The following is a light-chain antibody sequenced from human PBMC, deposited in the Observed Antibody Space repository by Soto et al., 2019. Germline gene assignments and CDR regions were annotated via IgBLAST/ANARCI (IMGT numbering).Light chain of an antibody. CDR1: QNINNW. Sequence: DIQMTQSPSTLSASVGDRVTITCRASQNINNWVAWYQQKSGKPPNLLIYKASTLESGVPPRFSGSGSGTEFTLTISSLQPDDFATYYCQQYESLSGMFGQGTKVDIK. CDR3: QQYESLSGM. J-gene: IGKJ1*01. V-gene: IGKV1-5*03. CDR2: KAS.